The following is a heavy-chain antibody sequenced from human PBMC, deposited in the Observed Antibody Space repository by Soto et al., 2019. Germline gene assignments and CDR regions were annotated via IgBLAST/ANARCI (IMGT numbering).Heavy chain of an antibody. CDR3: ARVFLGAAKGSYYFDY. Sequence: SETLSLTCTVSGGSISSYYWSWIRQPPGKGLEWIGYIYYSGSTNYNPSLKSRVTISVDTSKNQFSLKLGSVTAADTAVYYCARVFLGAAKGSYYFDYWGQGTLVTVSS. J-gene: IGHJ4*02. D-gene: IGHD6-25*01. CDR2: IYYSGST. V-gene: IGHV4-59*01. CDR1: GGSISSYY.